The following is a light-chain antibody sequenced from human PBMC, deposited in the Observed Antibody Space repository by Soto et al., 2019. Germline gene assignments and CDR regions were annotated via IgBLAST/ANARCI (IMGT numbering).Light chain of an antibody. CDR1: QSVNRN. CDR3: QQYNSWTSIT. Sequence: EILLTQSPATLSVSPGERATLSCRSSQSVNRNLGWYQQKPGQAPRLLIFAASTRAPGIPARFSGSGSGTEFTLTNSGLQSEDFAVYYCQQYNSWTSITFGQGTRLEVK. V-gene: IGKV3-15*01. J-gene: IGKJ5*01. CDR2: AAS.